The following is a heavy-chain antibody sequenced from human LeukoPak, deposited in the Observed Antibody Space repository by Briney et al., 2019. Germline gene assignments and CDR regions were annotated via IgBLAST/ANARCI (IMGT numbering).Heavy chain of an antibody. CDR2: IIPILGIA. V-gene: IGHV1-69*04. Sequence: SVKVSCKASGGTFSSYAISWVRQAPGQGLEWMGRIIPILGIANYAQKFQGRVTMTEDTSTDTAYMELSSLRSEDTAVYYCATSITIFGVVDAFDIWGQGTMVTVSS. CDR3: ATSITIFGVVDAFDI. CDR1: GGTFSSYA. D-gene: IGHD3-3*01. J-gene: IGHJ3*02.